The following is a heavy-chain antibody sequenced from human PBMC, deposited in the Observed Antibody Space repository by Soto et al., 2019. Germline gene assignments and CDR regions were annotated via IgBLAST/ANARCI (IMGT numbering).Heavy chain of an antibody. Sequence: SQTLSLTCAISGDSVSSNSAARNWIRQSPSRGLEWLGRTYYRSKWYNDYAVSVKSRITINPDTSKNQFSLQLNSVTPEDTVVYDCTSSDIAVAWDAFDIWGQGTMVTVSS. CDR2: TYYRSKWYN. J-gene: IGHJ3*02. CDR1: GDSVSSNSAA. CDR3: TSSDIAVAWDAFDI. D-gene: IGHD6-19*01. V-gene: IGHV6-1*01.